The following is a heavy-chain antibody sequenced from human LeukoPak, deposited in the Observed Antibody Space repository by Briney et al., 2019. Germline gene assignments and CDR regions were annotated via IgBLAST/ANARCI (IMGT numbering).Heavy chain of an antibody. D-gene: IGHD1-1*01. V-gene: IGHV1-69*05. Sequence: AVHVSCQASLGTFSRYAISWVRQAPGRGVEWMDGIIPIFGTANYAQKFQGRVTITTDESTSTAYMELSSLRSEDTAVYYCARAELESQFDPWGQGTLVTVSS. J-gene: IGHJ5*02. CDR3: ARAELESQFDP. CDR2: IIPIFGTA. CDR1: LGTFSRYA.